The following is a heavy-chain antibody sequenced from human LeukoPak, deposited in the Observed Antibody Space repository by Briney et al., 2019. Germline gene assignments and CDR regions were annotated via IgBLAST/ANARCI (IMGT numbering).Heavy chain of an antibody. J-gene: IGHJ4*02. D-gene: IGHD2-21*02. V-gene: IGHV3-30*04. Sequence: GGSLRLSCAASGFTFSSYAMHWVRQAPGKGLEWVAVISYDGSNKYYADSVKGRFTISGDNSKNTLYLQMNSLRAEDTAVYYCAAPGVVVTAIFDYWGQGTLVTVSS. CDR1: GFTFSSYA. CDR3: AAPGVVVTAIFDY. CDR2: ISYDGSNK.